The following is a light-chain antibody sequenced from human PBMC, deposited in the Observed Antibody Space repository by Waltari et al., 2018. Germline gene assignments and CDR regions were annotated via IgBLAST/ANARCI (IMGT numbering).Light chain of an antibody. CDR3: QQYNNWPPWT. CDR1: QSVSSN. V-gene: IGKV3-15*01. CDR2: GAS. Sequence: EIVMTQSPATLSVSPGERATLSCRASQSVSSNLAWYQQKPGQAPRLLIYGASTRATGVPAWFSGSESRTEFTLTISSLHSEDFAVYYCQQYNNWPPWTFGQGTKVEIK. J-gene: IGKJ1*01.